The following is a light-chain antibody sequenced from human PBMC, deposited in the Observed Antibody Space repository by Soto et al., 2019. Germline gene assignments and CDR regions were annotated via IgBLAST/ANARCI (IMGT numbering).Light chain of an antibody. Sequence: QSVLTQAPSASGTPEQRVTISCSGSSSNIGRSSVNWYQHLPGTAPQLLIYSNDRRPSGVPERFSGSKSGTSASLAISGLQSEDEADYYCSAWDDSLNGLYVFGTGTKVTVL. CDR2: SND. V-gene: IGLV1-44*01. J-gene: IGLJ1*01. CDR1: SSNIGRSS. CDR3: SAWDDSLNGLYV.